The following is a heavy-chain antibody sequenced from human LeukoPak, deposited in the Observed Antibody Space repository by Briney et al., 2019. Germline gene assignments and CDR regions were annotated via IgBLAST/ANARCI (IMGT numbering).Heavy chain of an antibody. CDR1: GYTFTSYD. Sequence: ALVKVSCKASGYTFTSYDINWVRQATGRGLEWMGWMNPNSGNTGYAQKFQGRVTMTRNTSISTTYMELSSLRSEDTAVYYCARGSGYYDSSGYYPFDYWGQGTLVTVSS. V-gene: IGHV1-8*01. CDR3: ARGSGYYDSSGYYPFDY. D-gene: IGHD3-22*01. CDR2: MNPNSGNT. J-gene: IGHJ4*02.